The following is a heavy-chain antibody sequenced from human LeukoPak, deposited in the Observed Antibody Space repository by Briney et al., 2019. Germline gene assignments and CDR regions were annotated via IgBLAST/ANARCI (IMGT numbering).Heavy chain of an antibody. V-gene: IGHV3-23*01. CDR2: ISGSGGST. J-gene: IGHJ4*02. D-gene: IGHD6-13*01. CDR1: GFTFSSYA. CDR3: AKVPAGPYYFDY. Sequence: GGSLRLSCAASGFTFSSYATSWVRQAPGKGLEWVSAISGSGGSTYYADSVKGRFTISRDNSKNTLYLQMNSLRAEDTAVYYCAKVPAGPYYFDYWGQGTLVTVSS.